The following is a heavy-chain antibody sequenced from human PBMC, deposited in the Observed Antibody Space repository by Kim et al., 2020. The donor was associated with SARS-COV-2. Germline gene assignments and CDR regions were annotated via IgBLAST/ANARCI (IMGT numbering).Heavy chain of an antibody. D-gene: IGHD2-15*01. J-gene: IGHJ3*02. CDR1: GFTFSSYE. V-gene: IGHV3-48*03. CDR3: ARELTYCSGGSCYSDAFDI. CDR2: ISSSGSTI. Sequence: GGSLRLSCAASGFTFSSYEMNWVRQAPGKGLEWVSYISSSGSTIYYADSVKGRFTISRDNAKNSLYLQMNSLRAEDTAVYYCARELTYCSGGSCYSDAFDIWGQGTMVTVSS.